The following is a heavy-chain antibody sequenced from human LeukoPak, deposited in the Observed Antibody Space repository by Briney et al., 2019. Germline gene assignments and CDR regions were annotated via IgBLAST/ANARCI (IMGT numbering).Heavy chain of an antibody. V-gene: IGHV1-2*04. CDR3: ARVAYTNPATYSSSWRGGWFDP. D-gene: IGHD6-13*01. CDR1: GYTFTGYY. CDR2: INPNSGGT. Sequence: ASVKVSCKASGYTFTGYYMHWVRQAPGQGLEWMGWINPNSGGTNYAQKFQGWVTMTRDTSISTAYMELSRLRSDDTAVYYCARVAYTNPATYSSSWRGGWFDPWGQGTLVTVSS. J-gene: IGHJ5*02.